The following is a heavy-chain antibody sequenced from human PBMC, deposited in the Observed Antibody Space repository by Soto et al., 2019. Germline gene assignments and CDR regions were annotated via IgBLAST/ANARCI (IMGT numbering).Heavy chain of an antibody. CDR1: GGSISSGGYS. CDR3: ARDRIQLGEYYYYYYGMDV. J-gene: IGHJ6*02. CDR2: IYHSGST. V-gene: IGHV4-30-2*01. Sequence: PSETLSLTCAVSGGSISSGGYSWSWIRQPPGKGLEWIGYIYHSGSTYYNPSLKSRVTISVDRSKSQFSLKLSSVTAADTAVYYCARDRIQLGEYYYYYYGMDVWGQGTTVTVSS. D-gene: IGHD5-18*01.